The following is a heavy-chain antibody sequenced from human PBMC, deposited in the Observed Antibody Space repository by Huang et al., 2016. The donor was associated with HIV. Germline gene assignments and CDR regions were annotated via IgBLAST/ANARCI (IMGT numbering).Heavy chain of an antibody. J-gene: IGHJ5*02. Sequence: QVQLVQSGAEVRKPGASVKVSCKASGYTFNSYAIHWVRQAPGQRLEWMGWGNGGNGNTKYSQKFQGRVTITRDTSASTAYMELSSLRSEDTAVYYCASTVEDYYDSSGYYYHWFDPWGQGTLVTVSS. V-gene: IGHV1-3*01. CDR1: GYTFNSYA. CDR3: ASTVEDYYDSSGYYYHWFDP. D-gene: IGHD3-22*01. CDR2: GNGGNGNT.